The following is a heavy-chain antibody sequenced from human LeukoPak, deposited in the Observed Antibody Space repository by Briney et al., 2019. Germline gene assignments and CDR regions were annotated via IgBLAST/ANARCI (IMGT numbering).Heavy chain of an antibody. D-gene: IGHD1-14*01. CDR3: AREVLGGFNPGAY. V-gene: IGHV4-4*02. CDR2: FHRSGSP. J-gene: IGHJ4*02. Sequence: SETLSLTCTVSLDSTTSNFWSWVRQPPGKGLEWIGEFHRSGSPNYNPSLQSRVTISIDRSRNQIVLELSSVTAADTAVYYCAREVLGGFNPGAYWGQGILVTVSS. CDR1: LDSTTSNF.